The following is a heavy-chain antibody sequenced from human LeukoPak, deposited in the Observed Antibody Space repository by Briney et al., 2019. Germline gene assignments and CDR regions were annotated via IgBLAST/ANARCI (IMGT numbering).Heavy chain of an antibody. CDR1: GGSISSSSYY. CDR3: TRGSIAYYYMDV. J-gene: IGHJ6*03. D-gene: IGHD3-22*01. CDR2: IYYSGST. Sequence: SETLSLTCTVSGGSISSSSYYWGWIRQPPGKGLEWIGNIYYSGSTYYNPSLKSRVTISLDTSKNHFSLKLSSVTAADTAVYYCTRGSIAYYYMDVWGKGTTVTISS. V-gene: IGHV4-39*07.